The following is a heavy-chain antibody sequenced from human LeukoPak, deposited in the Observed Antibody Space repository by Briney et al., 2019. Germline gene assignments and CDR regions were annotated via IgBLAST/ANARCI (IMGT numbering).Heavy chain of an antibody. CDR1: GGSISSYY. V-gene: IGHV4-4*07. CDR2: IYTSGST. D-gene: IGHD3-9*01. Sequence: PSETLSLTCTVSGGSISSYYWSWIRQPAGKGLEWIGRIYTSGSTNYNPSLKSRVTMSVDTSKNQFSLKLNSVTAADAAVYYCAREYYDILTGYSPYCYGMDVWGHGTTVTVSS. CDR3: AREYYDILTGYSPYCYGMDV. J-gene: IGHJ6*02.